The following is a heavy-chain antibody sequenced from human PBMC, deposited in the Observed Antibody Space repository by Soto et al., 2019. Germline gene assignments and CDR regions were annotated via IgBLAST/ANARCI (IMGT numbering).Heavy chain of an antibody. J-gene: IGHJ5*02. V-gene: IGHV4-34*01. CDR3: ARGHVRSGGYSSGWTLT. CDR1: GGSFSGYY. D-gene: IGHD6-19*01. Sequence: SETLSLTCAVYGGSFSGYYWSWIRQPPGKGLEWIGEINHSGSTNYNPSLKSRVTISVETSKNQFSLKLSSVTAADTAVYYCARGHVRSGGYSSGWTLTWGQGTLVTVSS. CDR2: INHSGST.